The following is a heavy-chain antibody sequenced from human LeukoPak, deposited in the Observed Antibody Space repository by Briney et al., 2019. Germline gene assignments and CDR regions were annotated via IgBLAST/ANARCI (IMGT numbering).Heavy chain of an antibody. CDR3: ARDRMGATLYFDY. J-gene: IGHJ4*02. CDR2: ISSSGTII. CDR1: GFTFSDYY. D-gene: IGHD1-26*01. Sequence: GGSLRLSCAASGFTFSDYYMSWIRQAPGKGLEWVSYISSSGTIIYYADSVRGRFTISRDSAKNSLYLQMNSLRAEDTAVFYCARDRMGATLYFDYWGQGTLVTVSS. V-gene: IGHV3-11*01.